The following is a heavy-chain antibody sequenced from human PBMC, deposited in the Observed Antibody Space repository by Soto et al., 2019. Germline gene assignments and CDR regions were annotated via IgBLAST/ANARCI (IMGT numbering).Heavy chain of an antibody. CDR1: GGSISSSSYY. D-gene: IGHD6-6*01. CDR2: IYYSGRT. J-gene: IGHJ5*02. V-gene: IGHV4-39*01. CDR3: ARQAQYSSSPNNWFDP. Sequence: QLQLQESGPGLVKPSETLSLTCTVSGGSISSSSYYWGWIRQPPGKGLEWIGSIYYSGRTYYNPSLKSRVTISVDTSKNQFSLKLSSVTAADTAVYYCARQAQYSSSPNNWFDPWGQGTLVTVSS.